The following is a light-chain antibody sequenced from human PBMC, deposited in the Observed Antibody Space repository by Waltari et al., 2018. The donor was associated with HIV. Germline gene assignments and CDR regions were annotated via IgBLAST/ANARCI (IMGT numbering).Light chain of an antibody. CDR2: DAV. V-gene: IGKV1-33*01. J-gene: IGKJ4*01. CDR3: QQSASLTPLT. CDR1: QDISTN. Sequence: DIQMTQSPSSLSASVADRVTITCQASQDISTNIHWYQQKPGKAPQVLIYDAVNLETGIPSRFSGSGSGTKFIMTINSLQPEDIATYYCQQSASLTPLTFGGGTKVEI.